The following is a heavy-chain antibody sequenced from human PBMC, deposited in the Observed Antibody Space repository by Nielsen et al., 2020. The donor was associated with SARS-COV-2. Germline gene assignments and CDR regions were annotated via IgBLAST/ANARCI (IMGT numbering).Heavy chain of an antibody. CDR3: AKGDGDSWSPFLYVDS. CDR1: GGSISSSS. CDR2: ISSSSSYI. V-gene: IGHV3-21*04. J-gene: IGHJ4*02. D-gene: IGHD6-13*01. Sequence: ETLSLTCTVSGGSISSSSYYWGWIRQPPGKGLEWVSSISSSSSYIYHAVSVKGRFTISRDNSKNTLYLQMNSLRAEDTAVYYCAKGDGDSWSPFLYVDSWGQGTLVTVSS.